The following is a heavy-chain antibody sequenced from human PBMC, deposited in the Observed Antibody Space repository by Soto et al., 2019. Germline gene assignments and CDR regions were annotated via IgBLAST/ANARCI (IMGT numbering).Heavy chain of an antibody. J-gene: IGHJ4*02. Sequence: PSETLSLTCAVYGGSLSGYYWSWIRQPPGKGLEWIGEINHSGSTNYNPSLKSRVTISVDTSKNQFSLKLSSVTAADTAVYYCARVLLAAAGRGSFDYWGQGTLVTVSS. CDR2: INHSGST. D-gene: IGHD6-13*01. V-gene: IGHV4-34*01. CDR3: ARVLLAAAGRGSFDY. CDR1: GGSLSGYY.